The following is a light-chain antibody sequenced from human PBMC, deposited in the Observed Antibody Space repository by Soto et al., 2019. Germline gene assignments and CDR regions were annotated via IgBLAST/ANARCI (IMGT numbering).Light chain of an antibody. Sequence: QSALTQPPFASGSPGQTVTISCTGTSRDVGGYDYVSWYQQHPGEAPKLIIYEVTKRPSGVPDRFSGSKSGNTASLTVSGLQAEDEADYHCASYAGGKNFYVFGTGTKVTVL. V-gene: IGLV2-8*01. CDR2: EVT. CDR3: ASYAGGKNFYV. CDR1: SRDVGGYDY. J-gene: IGLJ1*01.